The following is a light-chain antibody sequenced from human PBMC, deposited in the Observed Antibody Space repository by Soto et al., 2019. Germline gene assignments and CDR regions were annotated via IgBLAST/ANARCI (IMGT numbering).Light chain of an antibody. CDR3: AAWDAILDGYV. Sequence: QSVLTQPPSASGTPGQRVTISCSTSSSNLGDNTVNWYQQVPGAATKLLIYSYDQRPSGVPVRFSGSKSGTSASLAISGLQSEDEADYYCAAWDAILDGYVFVTGTKLTVL. CDR2: SYD. V-gene: IGLV1-44*01. CDR1: SSNLGDNT. J-gene: IGLJ1*01.